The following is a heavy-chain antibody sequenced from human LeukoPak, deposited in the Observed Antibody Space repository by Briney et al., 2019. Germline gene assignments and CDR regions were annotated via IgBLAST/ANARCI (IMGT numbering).Heavy chain of an antibody. V-gene: IGHV3-23*01. J-gene: IGHJ4*02. CDR1: GFTFSSYA. Sequence: PGGSLRLSCAASGFTFSSYAMSWVRQAPGKGLEWVSGISGSDGSTYYADSVKGRFTISRDNAKNSLYLQMNSLRAEDTAVYYCARDEDIAAAGTDFDYWGQGTLVTVSS. D-gene: IGHD6-13*01. CDR3: ARDEDIAAAGTDFDY. CDR2: ISGSDGST.